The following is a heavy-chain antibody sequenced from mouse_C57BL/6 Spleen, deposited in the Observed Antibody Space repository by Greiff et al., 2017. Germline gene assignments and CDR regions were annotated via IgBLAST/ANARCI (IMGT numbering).Heavy chain of an antibody. CDR1: GYSITSGYY. CDR2: ISYDGSN. V-gene: IGHV3-6*01. D-gene: IGHD2-4*01. Sequence: ESGPGLVKPSQSLSLTCSVTGYSITSGYYWNWIRQFPGNKLEWMGYISYDGSNNYNPSLKNRISITRDTAKNQFFLKLNSVTTEDTATYYCAIGEDYDDWYFDVWGTGTTVTVSS. J-gene: IGHJ1*03. CDR3: AIGEDYDDWYFDV.